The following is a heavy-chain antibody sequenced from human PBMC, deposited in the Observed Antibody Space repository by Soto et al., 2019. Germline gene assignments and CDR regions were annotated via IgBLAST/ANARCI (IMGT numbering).Heavy chain of an antibody. CDR2: IYYSGST. CDR1: GGSISSSSYY. J-gene: IGHJ6*02. D-gene: IGHD3-10*01. Sequence: LQLQESGPGLVKPSETLSLTCTVSGGSISSSSYYWGWIRQPPGKGLEWIGSIYYSGSTYYNPSLKSRVTISVDTSKNQFSLKLSSVTAADTAVYYCATLPGGSMVRGPPYYYYYGMDVWGQGTTVTVSS. V-gene: IGHV4-39*01. CDR3: ATLPGGSMVRGPPYYYYYGMDV.